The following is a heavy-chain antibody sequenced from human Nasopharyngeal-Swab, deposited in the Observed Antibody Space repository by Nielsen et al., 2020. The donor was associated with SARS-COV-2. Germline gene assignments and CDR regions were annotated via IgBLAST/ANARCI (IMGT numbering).Heavy chain of an antibody. CDR1: GYTLTELS. J-gene: IGHJ5*02. D-gene: IGHD2-8*01. CDR2: FNPDDGET. Sequence: ASVKISCKVSGYTLTELSMHWVRQDPGKGLEWRVGFNPDDGETIYAQKFQGRVTMTEDTTTDTAYMELSSLRSEDTAVYYCATSPPYCTNGVCYVWFDPWGQGTLVTVSS. CDR3: ATSPPYCTNGVCYVWFDP. V-gene: IGHV1-24*01.